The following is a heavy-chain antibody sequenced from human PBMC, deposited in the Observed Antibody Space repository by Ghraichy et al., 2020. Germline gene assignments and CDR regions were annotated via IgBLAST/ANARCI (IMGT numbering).Heavy chain of an antibody. Sequence: GPTLVKPTQTLTLTCTFSGFSLSTSGVCVSWIRQPPGKALEWLVRIDWDDDKWYSASLKTRLTISKDTSKNQVVLKMTNMDPVDTATYYCARMVRDYYDGRGWYLTDVWGQGTTVTVSS. CDR1: GFSLSTSGVC. V-gene: IGHV2-70*11. J-gene: IGHJ6*02. D-gene: IGHD3-22*01. CDR2: IDWDDDK. CDR3: ARMVRDYYDGRGWYLTDV.